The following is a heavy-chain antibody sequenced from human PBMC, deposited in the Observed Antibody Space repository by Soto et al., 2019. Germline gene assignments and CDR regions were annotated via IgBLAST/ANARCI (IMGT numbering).Heavy chain of an antibody. CDR2: IYWNDDK. CDR3: AHRPELLWFGECFDC. J-gene: IGHJ4*02. Sequence: QITLKESGPTLVKPTQTLTLTCTFSGFSLSTSGVGVGWIRQPPGNALEWLALIYWNDDKRYSPSLKSRLTINMDPSKNHVVLTRTNVDPVDTATYYCAHRPELLWFGECFDCWGQGTLVTVSS. CDR1: GFSLSTSGVG. D-gene: IGHD3-10*01. V-gene: IGHV2-5*01.